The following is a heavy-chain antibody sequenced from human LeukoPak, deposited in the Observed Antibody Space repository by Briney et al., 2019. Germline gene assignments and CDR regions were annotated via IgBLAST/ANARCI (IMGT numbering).Heavy chain of an antibody. V-gene: IGHV3-23*01. CDR1: GFTFSSYA. J-gene: IGHJ4*02. D-gene: IGHD3-3*01. Sequence: GGSLTLSCAASGFTFSSYAMSCVREAPARGLEWVSSLRGNGDTFYADSVKGRFTLSRDESRNTVYLQLNNLRVEDTAVYYCAKARWVSSTDAVRWGQGTLVTVSS. CDR2: LRGNGDT. CDR3: AKARWVSSTDAVR.